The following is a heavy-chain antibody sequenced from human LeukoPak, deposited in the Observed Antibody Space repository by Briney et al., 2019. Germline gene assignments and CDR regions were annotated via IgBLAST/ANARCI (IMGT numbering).Heavy chain of an antibody. D-gene: IGHD3-9*01. Sequence: GGSLRLSCAASGFTFSMYWVNWVRQAPGKGLEWVANIKQDGSEKNYVDSVKGRFTISRDNAKNSLYLQMNSLRAEDTDVYYCARTYYDILTGYNPYFDYWGQGILVTVSS. CDR3: ARTYYDILTGYNPYFDY. CDR1: GFTFSMYW. V-gene: IGHV3-7*01. CDR2: IKQDGSEK. J-gene: IGHJ4*02.